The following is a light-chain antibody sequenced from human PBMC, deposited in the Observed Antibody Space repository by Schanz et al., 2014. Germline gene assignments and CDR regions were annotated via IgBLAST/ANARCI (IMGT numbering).Light chain of an antibody. CDR2: TNS. CDR3: AAWDDSLKGLV. V-gene: IGLV1-44*01. CDR1: NSNIGSNL. J-gene: IGLJ3*02. Sequence: QSVLTQPPSASGTPGQRVTISCSGSNSNIGSNLVTWYQQLPGTAPKLLIYTNSQRPSGVPDRFSGSKSGTSASLAISGLQSEDEADYYCAAWDDSLKGLVFGGGTKLTVL.